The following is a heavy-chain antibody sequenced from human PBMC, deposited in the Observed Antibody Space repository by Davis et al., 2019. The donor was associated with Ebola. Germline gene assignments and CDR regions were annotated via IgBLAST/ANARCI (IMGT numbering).Heavy chain of an antibody. D-gene: IGHD3-3*01. CDR2: MNPNSGNT. V-gene: IGHV1-8*01. CDR1: GYTFTSYD. Sequence: ASVKVSCKASGYTFTSYDINWVRQATGQGLEWMGWMNPNSGNTGYAQKFQGRVTMTRNTSISTAYMELSSLRSEDTAVYYCARSGYYYYYYGMDVWGQGTTVTVSS. CDR3: ARSGYYYYYYGMDV. J-gene: IGHJ6*02.